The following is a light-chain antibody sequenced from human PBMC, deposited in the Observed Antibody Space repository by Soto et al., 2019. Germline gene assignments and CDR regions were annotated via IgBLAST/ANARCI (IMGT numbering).Light chain of an antibody. CDR2: APS. CDR1: QSISSY. J-gene: IGKJ2*01. V-gene: IGKV1-39*01. Sequence: DIQMTQSPSSLSASVGDRVTITCRASQSISSYLNCYQQKPGKAPKLLIYAPSSLQSGAPSRFSGSGSGTDFTLTISSLQPEDFATYYCQQSYSTPYTFGQGTKLEIK. CDR3: QQSYSTPYT.